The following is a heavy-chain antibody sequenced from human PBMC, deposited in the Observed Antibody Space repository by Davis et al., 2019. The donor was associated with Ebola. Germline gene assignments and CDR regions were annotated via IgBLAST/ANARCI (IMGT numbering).Heavy chain of an antibody. D-gene: IGHD6-13*01. V-gene: IGHV1-58*01. CDR2: IVVGSGNT. J-gene: IGHJ3*02. Sequence: SVKVSCKASGFTFTSSAVQWVRQARGQRLEWIGWIVVGSGNTNYAQKFQERVTITRDMSTSTAYMELSSLRSEDTAVYYCAADPGVAAAFAFDIWGQGTMVTVSS. CDR3: AADPGVAAAFAFDI. CDR1: GFTFTSSA.